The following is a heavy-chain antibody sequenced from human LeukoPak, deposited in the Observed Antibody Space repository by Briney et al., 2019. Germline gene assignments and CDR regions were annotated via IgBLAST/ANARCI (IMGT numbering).Heavy chain of an antibody. D-gene: IGHD2-2*01. Sequence: GRSLRLPCAASGFTFSSYGMHWVRQAPGKGLEWVAVIWYDGSNKYYADSVKGRFTISRDNSKNTLYLQMNSLRAEDTAVYYCAKDGQVPPGYYFDYWGQGTLVTVSS. J-gene: IGHJ4*02. CDR3: AKDGQVPPGYYFDY. V-gene: IGHV3-33*06. CDR1: GFTFSSYG. CDR2: IWYDGSNK.